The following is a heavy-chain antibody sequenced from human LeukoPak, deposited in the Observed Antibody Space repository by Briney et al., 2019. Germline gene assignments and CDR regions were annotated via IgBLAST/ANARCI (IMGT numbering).Heavy chain of an antibody. Sequence: SETLSHTCTVSGGSISSGDDYWGWLRQPPGRALEWIGSVYTSGSTYYNPSLQNRVTISLDTSKNQFSLNLKSVTAADTAVYYCARSGGYCGSTTCHTTWFAPWGQGTLVTVSS. CDR1: GGSISSGDDY. CDR3: ARSGGYCGSTTCHTTWFAP. J-gene: IGHJ5*02. CDR2: VYTSGST. D-gene: IGHD2-15*01. V-gene: IGHV4-39*07.